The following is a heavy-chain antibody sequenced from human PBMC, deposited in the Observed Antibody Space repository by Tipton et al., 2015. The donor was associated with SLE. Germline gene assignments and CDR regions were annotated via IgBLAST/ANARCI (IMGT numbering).Heavy chain of an antibody. V-gene: IGHV4-39*07. J-gene: IGHJ4*02. Sequence: TLSLTCIVSGDSIRSGNNNWGWIRQPPGKGLEWIASMHYTGRIYYNLSLKSRVTISIDSSNNQFSLRLSSVTAADTAVYFCARETTHTSNWRSGFWGPRPLVTVSS. CDR3: ARETTHTSNWRSGF. CDR2: MHYTGRI. D-gene: IGHD6-13*01. CDR1: GDSIRSGNNN.